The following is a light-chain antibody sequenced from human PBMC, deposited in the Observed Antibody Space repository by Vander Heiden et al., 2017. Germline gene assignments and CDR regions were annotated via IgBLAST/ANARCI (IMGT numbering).Light chain of an antibody. CDR2: DVS. CDR1: SSDVGGYNY. CDR3: SSYTSSSTSYVV. V-gene: IGLV2-14*01. J-gene: IGLJ2*01. Sequence: QSALTQPASVSGSPGQSITISCTGTSSDVGGYNYVSWYKQHPGKAPKLMIYDVSNRPSGVSNRFFGSKSGNTASLTISGLQAEDEADYYCSSYTSSSTSYVVFGGGTKLTVL.